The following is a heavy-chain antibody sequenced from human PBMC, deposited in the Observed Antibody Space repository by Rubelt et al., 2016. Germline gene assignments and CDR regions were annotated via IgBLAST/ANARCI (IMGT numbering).Heavy chain of an antibody. V-gene: IGHV4-34*01. D-gene: IGHD3-16*01. J-gene: IGHJ5*02. Sequence: QVQVQQWGAGLLKPSETLSLTCAVSGGSFSGYSWSWIRQPPGKGLEWIGEINHSGITNYNPSLKSRVTMSVDRSKNQVSLKLTSVTAADTAVYHCAREIMMGLQPLDWFDTWGQGTLVTVSS. CDR2: INHSGIT. CDR1: GGSFSGYS. CDR3: AREIMMGLQPLDWFDT.